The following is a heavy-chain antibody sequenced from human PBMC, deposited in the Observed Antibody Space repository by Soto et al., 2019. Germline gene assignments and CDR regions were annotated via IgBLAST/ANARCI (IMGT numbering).Heavy chain of an antibody. CDR1: GFTFSTYA. CDR2: ISGSGGST. J-gene: IGHJ4*02. D-gene: IGHD6-19*01. CDR3: ASRSSGWYFDY. V-gene: IGHV3-23*01. Sequence: GGSLRLSCAASGFTFSTYAMSWVRQAPGKGLEWVSVISGSGGSTYYADSVKGRFTISRDNSKNTLYLQMNSLRAEDTAVYYCASRSSGWYFDYWGQGTLVTVSS.